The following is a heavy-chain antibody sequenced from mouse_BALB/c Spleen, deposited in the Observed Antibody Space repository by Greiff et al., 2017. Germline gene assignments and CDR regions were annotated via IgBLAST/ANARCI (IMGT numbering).Heavy chain of an antibody. Sequence: VQLQQSGAELVRPGSSVKISCKASGYAFSSYWMNWVKQRPGQGLEWIGQIYPGDGDTNYNGKFKGKATLTADKSSSTAYMQLSSLTSEDSAVYYCARIDGPYYYAMDYWGQGTSVTVSS. CDR1: GYAFSSYW. CDR3: ARIDGPYYYAMDY. J-gene: IGHJ4*01. V-gene: IGHV1-80*01. CDR2: IYPGDGDT. D-gene: IGHD2-3*01.